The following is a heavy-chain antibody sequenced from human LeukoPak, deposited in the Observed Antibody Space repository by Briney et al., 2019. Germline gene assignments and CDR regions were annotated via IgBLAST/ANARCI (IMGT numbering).Heavy chain of an antibody. D-gene: IGHD2-2*01. CDR3: ARGSAAPHNWFDP. V-gene: IGHV4-34*01. Sequence: PSETLSLTCTVSGGSISSYYWSWIRQLPGKGLEWIGEINHSGSTNYNPSLKSRVTISVDTSKNQFSLKLSSVTAADTAVYYCARGSAAPHNWFDPWGQGALVTVSS. CDR1: GGSISSYY. CDR2: INHSGST. J-gene: IGHJ5*02.